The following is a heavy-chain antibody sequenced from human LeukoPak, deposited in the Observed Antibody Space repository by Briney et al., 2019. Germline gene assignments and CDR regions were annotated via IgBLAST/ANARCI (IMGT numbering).Heavy chain of an antibody. J-gene: IGHJ6*02. Sequence: SETLSLTCTVSGGSISSYYWSWIRQPPGKGLEWIGYIYYSGSTNYNPSLKSRVTISVDTSKNQFSLKLSSVTAADTAVYYCARGPLGYCSSTSCYTEYYHYGMDVWGQGTTVTVSS. CDR3: ARGPLGYCSSTSCYTEYYHYGMDV. V-gene: IGHV4-59*01. D-gene: IGHD2-2*02. CDR1: GGSISSYY. CDR2: IYYSGST.